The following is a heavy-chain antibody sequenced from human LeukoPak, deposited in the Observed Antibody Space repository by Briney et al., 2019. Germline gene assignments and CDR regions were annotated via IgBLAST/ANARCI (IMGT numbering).Heavy chain of an antibody. CDR3: ASNVVGARAFDI. CDR1: GASFPNYW. J-gene: IGHJ3*02. CDR2: IYPGDSET. V-gene: IGHV5-51*01. Sequence: GESLKISCRDSGASFPNYWIGWVRQLPGKGLEWMGIIYPGDSETRYSPSFQGQVTISADRSISTAYLQGSSLKASDTAMYYCASNVVGARAFDIWGQGTMVTVSS. D-gene: IGHD1-26*01.